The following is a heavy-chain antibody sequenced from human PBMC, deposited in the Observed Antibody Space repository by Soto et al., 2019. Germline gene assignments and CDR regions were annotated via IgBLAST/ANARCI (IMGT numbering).Heavy chain of an antibody. J-gene: IGHJ6*02. V-gene: IGHV1-69*13. CDR3: ARGSLDTAMDDYYYYGMDV. D-gene: IGHD5-18*01. Sequence: VASVKVSCKASGGTFSSYAISWVRQAPGQGLEWMGGIIPIFGTANYAQKFQGRVTITADESTSTAYMELSSLRSEDTAVYYCARGSLDTAMDDYYYYGMDVWGQGTTVTVSS. CDR2: IIPIFGTA. CDR1: GGTFSSYA.